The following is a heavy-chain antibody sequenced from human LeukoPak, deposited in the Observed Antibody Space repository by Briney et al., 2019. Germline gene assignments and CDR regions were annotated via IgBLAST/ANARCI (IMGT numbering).Heavy chain of an antibody. CDR2: IYNTGRT. V-gene: IGHV4-34*01. CDR3: ARADTRAGTETNWFDP. D-gene: IGHD6-13*01. Sequence: SETLSLTCAVYGGSFSGYYWGWIRQPPGKGLEWLGSIYNTGRTYYNPSLKSRVTISVDTSKNQFSLKLNSVTAADTAVYYCARADTRAGTETNWFDPWGQGTLVTVSS. CDR1: GGSFSGYY. J-gene: IGHJ5*02.